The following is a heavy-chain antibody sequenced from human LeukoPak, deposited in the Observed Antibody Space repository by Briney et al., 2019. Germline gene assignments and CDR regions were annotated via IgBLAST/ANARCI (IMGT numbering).Heavy chain of an antibody. Sequence: AGGSLRLSCAASGFTFSTYAMSWVRQAPGKGLEWVSSIGSSSSYIYYADSVKGRFTISRDNAKNSLYLQMNSLRAEDTAVYYCARDEGVTATGYYGMDVWGQGTTVTVSS. J-gene: IGHJ6*02. CDR3: ARDEGVTATGYYGMDV. D-gene: IGHD2-21*02. CDR2: IGSSSSYI. CDR1: GFTFSTYA. V-gene: IGHV3-21*01.